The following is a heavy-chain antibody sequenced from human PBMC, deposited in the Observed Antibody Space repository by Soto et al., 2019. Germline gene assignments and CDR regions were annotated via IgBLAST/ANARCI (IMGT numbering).Heavy chain of an antibody. CDR1: GFNFQNYA. J-gene: IGHJ4*02. CDR2: INWSTGTT. CDR3: TIEDYDSGGSDS. Sequence: EVQLVESGGGLVLPGRSLTLACVASGFNFQNYAMQWVRQVPGKGLEWVSGINWSTGTTGYADTVKGRFLLSRDNAGNSLYMDMNSLRVEDTAFYYCTIEDYDSGGSDSWGPGTLVTVSS. V-gene: IGHV3-9*01. D-gene: IGHD3-16*01.